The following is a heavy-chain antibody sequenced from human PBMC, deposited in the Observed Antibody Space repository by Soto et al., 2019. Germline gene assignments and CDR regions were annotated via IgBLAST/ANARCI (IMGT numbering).Heavy chain of an antibody. CDR1: GGSISSSSYY. J-gene: IGHJ5*02. CDR3: ASQSTGTPAEVGWFDP. Sequence: QLQLQESGPGLVKPSETLSLTCTVSGGSISSSSYYWGWIRQPPGKGLEWIGSIYYSGSTYYNPSLKSRVTISVDTSKNQFSLKLSSVTAADTAVYYCASQSTGTPAEVGWFDPWGQGTLVTVSS. CDR2: IYYSGST. V-gene: IGHV4-39*01. D-gene: IGHD1-1*01.